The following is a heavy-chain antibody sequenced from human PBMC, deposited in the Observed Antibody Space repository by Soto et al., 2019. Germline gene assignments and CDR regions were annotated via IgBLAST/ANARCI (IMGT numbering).Heavy chain of an antibody. Sequence: GASVKVSCEASGYTCTSYYMHWVRQAPGQGLEWMGIINPSGGSTSYAQKFQGRVTMTRDTSTSTVYMELSSLRSEDPAVYSCARDAQGYCSGGSCGWFDPCGQGTLVTFSS. V-gene: IGHV1-46*01. D-gene: IGHD2-15*01. CDR3: ARDAQGYCSGGSCGWFDP. CDR1: GYTCTSYY. J-gene: IGHJ5*02. CDR2: INPSGGST.